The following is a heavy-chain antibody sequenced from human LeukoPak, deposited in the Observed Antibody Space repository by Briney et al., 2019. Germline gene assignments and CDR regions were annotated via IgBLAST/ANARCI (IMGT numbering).Heavy chain of an antibody. J-gene: IGHJ6*02. CDR3: ARSGGVGLWSYYYGMDV. D-gene: IGHD5-18*01. CDR2: IYYSGST. V-gene: IGHV4-31*03. Sequence: PSETLSLTCTVSGGSISSGGYYWSWIRQHPGKGLEWIGYIYYSGSTYHNPSLKSRVTISVDTSKNQFSLKLSSVTAADTAVYYCARSGGVGLWSYYYGMDVWGQGTTVTVSS. CDR1: GGSISSGGYY.